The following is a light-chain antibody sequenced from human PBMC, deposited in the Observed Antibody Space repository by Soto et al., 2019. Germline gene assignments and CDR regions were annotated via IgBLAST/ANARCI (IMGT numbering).Light chain of an antibody. CDR3: QQYHRYSRT. Sequence: DIQMTQSPSTLSASVGDRVTVTCRASQSINGWLAWYQQKPGKAPKLLIYDASSLQSGVPSRFTGSGFGTEFTLTISSLQPEDFATYYCQQYHRYSRTFGQGTKVEIK. V-gene: IGKV1-5*01. CDR1: QSINGW. J-gene: IGKJ1*01. CDR2: DAS.